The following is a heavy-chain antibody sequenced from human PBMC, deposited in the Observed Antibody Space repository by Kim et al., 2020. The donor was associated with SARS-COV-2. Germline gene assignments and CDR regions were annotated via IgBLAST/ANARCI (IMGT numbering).Heavy chain of an antibody. J-gene: IGHJ4*02. D-gene: IGHD2-2*01. V-gene: IGHV3-23*01. CDR3: AKDRPIVVVPAAPAPFDY. Sequence: KGRFNISRDNSKNTLYLQMNSLRAEDTAVYYCAKDRPIVVVPAAPAPFDYWGQGTLVTVSS.